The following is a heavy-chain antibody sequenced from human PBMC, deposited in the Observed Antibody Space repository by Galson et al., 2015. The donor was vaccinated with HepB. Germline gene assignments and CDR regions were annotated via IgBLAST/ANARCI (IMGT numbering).Heavy chain of an antibody. Sequence: ETLSLTCTVSGGSITNSSFYWGWTRQAPGKGLEWIGSILYSGATYYNPSLKTRVMMYVDTSKKHFTLKMTSVTAADTAVFYCARQGVKALAGTGRYWYFDLWGRGTLVSVSS. CDR3: ARQGVKALAGTGRYWYFDL. V-gene: IGHV4-39*01. J-gene: IGHJ2*01. D-gene: IGHD6-19*01. CDR1: GGSITNSSFY. CDR2: ILYSGAT.